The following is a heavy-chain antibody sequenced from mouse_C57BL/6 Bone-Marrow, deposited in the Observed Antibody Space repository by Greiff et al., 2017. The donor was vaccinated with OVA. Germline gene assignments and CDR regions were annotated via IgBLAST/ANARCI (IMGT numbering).Heavy chain of an antibody. J-gene: IGHJ3*01. CDR3: ASPYYGSSYGFAY. CDR2: INPSSGYT. V-gene: IGHV1-7*01. Sequence: QVQLKQSGAELAKPGASVKLSCKASGYTFTSYWMHWVKQRPGQGLEWIGYINPSSGYTKYNQKFKDKATLTADKSSSTAYMQLSSLTYEDSAVYYCASPYYGSSYGFAYWGQGTLVTVSA. D-gene: IGHD1-1*01. CDR1: GYTFTSYW.